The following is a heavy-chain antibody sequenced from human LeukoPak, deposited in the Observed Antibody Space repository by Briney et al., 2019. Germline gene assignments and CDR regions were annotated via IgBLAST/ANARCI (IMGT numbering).Heavy chain of an antibody. Sequence: PGGSLRLSCAASGFIFDDYAIHWVRQAPGKGLEWVSGISWNSGSLGYADSVKGRFNICRDNAKNSLYLQMNSLRAEDTALYYCARDLWFGEFDAFDIWGQGTMVTVSS. CDR1: GFIFDDYA. J-gene: IGHJ3*02. CDR3: ARDLWFGEFDAFDI. D-gene: IGHD3-10*01. CDR2: ISWNSGSL. V-gene: IGHV3-9*01.